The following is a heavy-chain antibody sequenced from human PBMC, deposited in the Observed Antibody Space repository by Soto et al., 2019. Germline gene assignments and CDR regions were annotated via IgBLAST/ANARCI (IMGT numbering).Heavy chain of an antibody. J-gene: IGHJ4*02. V-gene: IGHV4-34*01. D-gene: IGHD3-16*01. CDR2: IHPSGST. Sequence: PSETLSLTCAVYGASFSGYYCSWIRQAPGKGLEWIGEIHPSGSTYYNPSLTSRVTMSLDTSKNQFSLRLSSVTAADTAMYYCSRDLDPYKGGNSWAQGTLVTVSS. CDR3: SRDLDPYKGGNS. CDR1: GASFSGYY.